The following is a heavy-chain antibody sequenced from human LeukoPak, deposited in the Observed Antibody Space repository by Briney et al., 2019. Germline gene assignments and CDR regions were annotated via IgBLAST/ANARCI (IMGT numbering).Heavy chain of an antibody. D-gene: IGHD6-19*01. CDR2: ISAYNGDT. J-gene: IGHJ4*02. CDR1: LYTFTSHG. Sequence: GASVKVSCKASLYTFTSHGISWVRQARGQGREWMGWISAYNGDTKYAQKTQGRVTMTTDASTSTAYMELRSLRSDDTAMYYCVRDPSNTSGFYAYLDSWGQGTLVTVSS. CDR3: VRDPSNTSGFYAYLDS. V-gene: IGHV1-18*01.